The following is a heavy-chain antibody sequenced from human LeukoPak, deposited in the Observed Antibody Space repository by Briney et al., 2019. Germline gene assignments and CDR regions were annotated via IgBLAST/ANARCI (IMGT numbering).Heavy chain of an antibody. D-gene: IGHD3-9*01. Sequence: ASVKVSCKAFGYTFTSNYMHWVRQAPGKGLEWMGGFDPEDGETIYAQKFHGRVTMTEDTSTDTAYMELSSLRSEDTAVYYCATVSHPTYYDILTGYYRPPTFDYWGQGTLVTVSS. CDR1: GYTFTSNY. CDR3: ATVSHPTYYDILTGYYRPPTFDY. V-gene: IGHV1-24*01. J-gene: IGHJ4*02. CDR2: FDPEDGET.